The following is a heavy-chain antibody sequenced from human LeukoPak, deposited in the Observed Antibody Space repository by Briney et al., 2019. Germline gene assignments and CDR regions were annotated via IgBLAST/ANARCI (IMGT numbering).Heavy chain of an antibody. J-gene: IGHJ5*02. CDR2: IYPGDSDT. Sequence: GESLKISCKGSGYSFTSYWIGWVRQMPGKGLEWMGIIYPGDSDTRYSPSFQGQVTISADKSISTAYLQWSSLKASDTAMYYCARTLDSSGYYPRWFDPWGQGTLVTVSS. D-gene: IGHD3-22*01. V-gene: IGHV5-51*01. CDR3: ARTLDSSGYYPRWFDP. CDR1: GYSFTSYW.